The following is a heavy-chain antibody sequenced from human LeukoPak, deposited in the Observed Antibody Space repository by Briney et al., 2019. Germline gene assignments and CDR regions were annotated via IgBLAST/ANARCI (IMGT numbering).Heavy chain of an antibody. Sequence: GGSLRLSCAASGFTFSSYAMSWVRQAPGKGLEWVSAISGSGGSTYYADSVKGRFTISRDNSKNTLYLQMNSLRAEDTAVYYCAKPLLAWPPGIVVVPAAIADHYYYYYGMDVWGQGTTVTVSS. V-gene: IGHV3-23*01. CDR2: ISGSGGST. CDR1: GFTFSSYA. CDR3: AKPLLAWPPGIVVVPAAIADHYYYYYGMDV. J-gene: IGHJ6*02. D-gene: IGHD2-2*02.